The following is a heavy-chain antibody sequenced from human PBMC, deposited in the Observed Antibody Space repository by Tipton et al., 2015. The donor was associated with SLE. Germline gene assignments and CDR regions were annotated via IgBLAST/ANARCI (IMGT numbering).Heavy chain of an antibody. CDR1: GGSISSHY. J-gene: IGHJ6*02. Sequence: TLSLTCTVSGGSISSHYWSWIRQPPGKGLEWIGYIYYSGSTNYNPSLKSRVTISVDTSKNQFSLKLSSVTAADTAVYYCARGYSSSWYDYYYGMDVWGQGTTVTVSS. D-gene: IGHD6-13*01. V-gene: IGHV4-59*11. CDR2: IYYSGST. CDR3: ARGYSSSWYDYYYGMDV.